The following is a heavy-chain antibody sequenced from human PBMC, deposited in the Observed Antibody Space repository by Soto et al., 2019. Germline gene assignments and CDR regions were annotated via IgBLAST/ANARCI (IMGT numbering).Heavy chain of an antibody. D-gene: IGHD2-15*01. CDR3: ASVVRVVVNWFDP. CDR2: TETYNNNK. CDR1: GDTFANFG. V-gene: IGHV1-18*01. Sequence: HLVQSGPEVQRPGVSINVSCKTSGDTFANFGLSWVRQAHGQGLEWMGWTETYNNNKNYPQKFQARLTLTTDTSTSTAYMELESLGYDDTAVYYCASVVRVVVNWFDPWGQGTLVTVPS. J-gene: IGHJ5*02.